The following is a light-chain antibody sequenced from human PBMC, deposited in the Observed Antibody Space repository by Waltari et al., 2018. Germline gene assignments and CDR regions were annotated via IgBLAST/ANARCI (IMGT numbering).Light chain of an antibody. Sequence: EIVLTQSPGTLSLSPGERATLPCRASQMVSSSYLAGYQQKPGQAPRLLIYGASSRATGIPDRFSGSGSGTDFTLTISRLEPEDFAVYYCQQYGSSPPLTFGGGTKVEIK. CDR3: QQYGSSPPLT. CDR1: QMVSSSY. V-gene: IGKV3-20*01. CDR2: GAS. J-gene: IGKJ4*01.